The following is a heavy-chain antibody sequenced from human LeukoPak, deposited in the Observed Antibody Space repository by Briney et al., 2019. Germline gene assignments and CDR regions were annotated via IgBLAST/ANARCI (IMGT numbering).Heavy chain of an antibody. CDR2: ISYDGNNK. V-gene: IGHV3-30*18. J-gene: IGHJ4*02. Sequence: PGGSLRLSCAASGFTFSSYGFHWVRQAPGKGLEWVAVISYDGNNKYYADSVKGRFTISRDNSKNTLYLQMNSLSSEDTAVYYCAKDRSSSSPDYWGQGILVTVSS. CDR3: AKDRSSSSPDY. D-gene: IGHD6-6*01. CDR1: GFTFSSYG.